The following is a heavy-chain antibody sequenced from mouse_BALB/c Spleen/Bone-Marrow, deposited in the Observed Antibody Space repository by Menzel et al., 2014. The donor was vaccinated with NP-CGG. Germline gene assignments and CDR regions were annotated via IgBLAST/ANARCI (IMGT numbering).Heavy chain of an antibody. CDR2: IYPGNSDT. V-gene: IGHV1-5*01. D-gene: IGHD2-2*01. CDR3: TRVIYYGYAWFAY. CDR1: GYTFTSYW. Sequence: EVQLQQSGTVLARPGASVKMSCKASGYTFTSYWMHRVKRRPGQGLEWIGAIYPGNSDTSYNQKFKGKAKLTAVTSTSTAYMELSSLTNEDSAVYYCTRVIYYGYAWFAYWGQGTLVTVSA. J-gene: IGHJ3*01.